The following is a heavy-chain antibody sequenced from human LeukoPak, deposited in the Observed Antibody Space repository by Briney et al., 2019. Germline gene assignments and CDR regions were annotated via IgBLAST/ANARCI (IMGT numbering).Heavy chain of an antibody. J-gene: IGHJ6*03. CDR3: AKDSGYYYMDV. Sequence: GGSLRLSCAASGFTFYTYALSWVRQAPGKGLEWVSGISGSGDSTYYADSVKGRFTISRDNSKNTLYLQMNSLRAEDTAIYYCAKDSGYYYMDVWGKGTTVTVSS. V-gene: IGHV3-23*01. CDR1: GFTFYTYA. CDR2: ISGSGDST.